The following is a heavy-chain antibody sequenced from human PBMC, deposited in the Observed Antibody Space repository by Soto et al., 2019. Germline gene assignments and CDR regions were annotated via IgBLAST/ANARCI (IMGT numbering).Heavy chain of an antibody. J-gene: IGHJ3*02. CDR2: ISSSSSYI. D-gene: IGHD3-3*01. V-gene: IGHV3-21*04. CDR3: AKDRFGFLVWLLNNHAFDI. CDR1: GFTFSSYT. Sequence: GGSLRLSCAASGFTFSSYTMNWVRQAPGKGLEWVSSISSSSSYIYYADSVKGRFTISRDDSKDTLYLQMNSLRAEDTAVYYCAKDRFGFLVWLLNNHAFDIWGQGTMVTVSS.